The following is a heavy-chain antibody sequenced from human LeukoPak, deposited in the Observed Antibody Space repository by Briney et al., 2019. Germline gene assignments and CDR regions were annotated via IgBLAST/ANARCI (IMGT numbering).Heavy chain of an antibody. D-gene: IGHD4-11*01. J-gene: IGHJ4*02. CDR2: ICHSGST. CDR1: GYSISSGYY. Sequence: PSETLSLTCTVSGYSISSGYYWGWIRQPPGKGLEWIGSICHSGSTYYNPSLKSRVTISVDTSKNQFSLKLSSVTAADTAVCYCARVTMTTVSYFDYWGQGTLVTVSS. V-gene: IGHV4-38-2*02. CDR3: ARVTMTTVSYFDY.